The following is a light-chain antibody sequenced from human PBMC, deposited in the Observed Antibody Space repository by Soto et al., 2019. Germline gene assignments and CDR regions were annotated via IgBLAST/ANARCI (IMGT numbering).Light chain of an antibody. V-gene: IGLV1-51*01. CDR2: DNN. J-gene: IGLJ1*01. Sequence: QSVLTQPPSVSAAPGQKVTISCSGSSSNIGNNYVSWYQQLPGTAPKLLIYDNNKRPSGIPDRFSGSKSGTSATLGITGLQTGDEADYYCGTWDSSLSAGVFGTETKVTVL. CDR3: GTWDSSLSAGV. CDR1: SSNIGNNY.